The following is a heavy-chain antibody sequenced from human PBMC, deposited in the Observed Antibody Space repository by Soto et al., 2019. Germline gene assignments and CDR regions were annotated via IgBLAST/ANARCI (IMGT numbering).Heavy chain of an antibody. V-gene: IGHV4-59*01. Sequence: PSETLSLTCSVSGDSISSDYWTWIRQTPGKGLEWIGCISSIGSTDYNPSFKSRLTMAIATYKNQFTLKVNSATAEDSAVYYCTRARTGWHFDLWGQGRLVTVSS. CDR2: ISSIGST. CDR1: GDSISSDY. CDR3: TRARTGWHFDL. J-gene: IGHJ4*02. D-gene: IGHD3-3*02.